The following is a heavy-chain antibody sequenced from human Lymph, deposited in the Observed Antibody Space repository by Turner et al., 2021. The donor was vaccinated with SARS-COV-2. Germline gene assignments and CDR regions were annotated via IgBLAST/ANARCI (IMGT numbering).Heavy chain of an antibody. J-gene: IGHJ4*02. CDR2: IYYSGSS. Sequence: QVQLQESGPGLVKPSPTLSLTCTVSGRSTSSGDQYWSWIRQPPGKGLEWIGYIYYSGSSYYNPSLKSRVTISVDTSKNQFSLKLSSVTAADTAVYYCARVRYNSSWYFGVNDPSPRYYFDYWGQGTLVTVSS. V-gene: IGHV4-30-4*01. CDR1: GRSTSSGDQY. D-gene: IGHD6-13*01. CDR3: ARVRYNSSWYFGVNDPSPRYYFDY.